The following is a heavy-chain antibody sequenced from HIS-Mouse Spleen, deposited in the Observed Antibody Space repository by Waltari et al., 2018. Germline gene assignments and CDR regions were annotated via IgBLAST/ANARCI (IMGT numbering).Heavy chain of an antibody. CDR1: GGSISSSSYY. CDR3: ARDPRWNDGIDY. D-gene: IGHD1-1*01. J-gene: IGHJ4*02. V-gene: IGHV4-39*07. Sequence: QLQLQESGPGLVKPSETLSLTCTVSGGSISSSSYYWGWIRQPPGKGLEWIGSIYYRASTHDNPHLKSRVTISVDTSKNQFSLKLSSVTAADTAVYYCARDPRWNDGIDYWGQGTLVTVSS. CDR2: IYYRAST.